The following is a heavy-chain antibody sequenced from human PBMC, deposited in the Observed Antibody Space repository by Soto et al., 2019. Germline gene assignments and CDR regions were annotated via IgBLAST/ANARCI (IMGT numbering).Heavy chain of an antibody. J-gene: IGHJ5*02. CDR1: GYTFTNND. CDR2: MNPGNGDT. D-gene: IGHD5-18*01. Sequence: ASVKVSCKASGYTFTNNDVSWVRQATGQGLEGVGWMNPGNGDTGYAQKFQGRVTMTRDISIATAYMELNSLTSEDTAIYYCARMESFGYLSWFDPWGQGTLVTVSS. V-gene: IGHV1-8*02. CDR3: ARMESFGYLSWFDP.